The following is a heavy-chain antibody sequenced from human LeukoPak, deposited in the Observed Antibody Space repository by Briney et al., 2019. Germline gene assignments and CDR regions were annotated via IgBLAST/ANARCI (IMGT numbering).Heavy chain of an antibody. Sequence: GGSLRLSCAASGFTFSICAMNWVRQAPGKGLEWVAFIRYDGSNKYYADSVKGRFTISRDNSKNTLYLQMNSLRAEDTAVYYCAKGRYCSGGSCDGSWGQGTLVTVSS. CDR1: GFTFSICA. CDR3: AKGRYCSGGSCDGS. CDR2: IRYDGSNK. J-gene: IGHJ5*02. V-gene: IGHV3-30*02. D-gene: IGHD2-15*01.